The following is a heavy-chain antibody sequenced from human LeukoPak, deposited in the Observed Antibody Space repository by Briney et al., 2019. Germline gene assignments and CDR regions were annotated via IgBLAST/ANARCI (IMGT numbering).Heavy chain of an antibody. CDR2: IYHSGST. Sequence: SGTLSLTCAVSGGSISSSNWWSWVRQPPGKGLEWIGEIYHSGSTNYNPSLKSRVTISVDKSKNQSSLKLSSVTAADTAVYYCARELAAADLTFDYWGQGTLVTVSS. CDR3: ARELAAADLTFDY. V-gene: IGHV4-4*02. J-gene: IGHJ4*02. D-gene: IGHD6-13*01. CDR1: GGSISSSNW.